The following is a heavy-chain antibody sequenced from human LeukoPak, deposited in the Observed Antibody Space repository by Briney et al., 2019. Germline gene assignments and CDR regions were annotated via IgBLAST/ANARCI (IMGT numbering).Heavy chain of an antibody. Sequence: PGGSLRLSCAASGFTFSSYWMHWVRQAPGKGLVWVSRINSDGSSTSYADSVKGRFTISRDNAKNSLYLQMNSLRAEDTALYYCARVYYDSSGYYFPYFDYWGQGTLVTVSS. D-gene: IGHD3-22*01. J-gene: IGHJ4*02. CDR2: INSDGSST. CDR1: GFTFSSYW. V-gene: IGHV3-74*01. CDR3: ARVYYDSSGYYFPYFDY.